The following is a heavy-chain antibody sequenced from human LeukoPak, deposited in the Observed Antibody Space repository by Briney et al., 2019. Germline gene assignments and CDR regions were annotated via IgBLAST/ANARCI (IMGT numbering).Heavy chain of an antibody. D-gene: IGHD2-15*01. CDR3: ARGPRYCSGGSCHTNWFDP. J-gene: IGHJ5*02. Sequence: SETLSLTCAVYGGSYSGYYWSWIRQPPGKGLEWIGEINHSGSTNYHPSLKSRVTISVDTSKNQFSLKLSSVTAADTAVYYCARGPRYCSGGSCHTNWFDPWGQGTLVTVSS. CDR1: GGSYSGYY. CDR2: INHSGST. V-gene: IGHV4-34*01.